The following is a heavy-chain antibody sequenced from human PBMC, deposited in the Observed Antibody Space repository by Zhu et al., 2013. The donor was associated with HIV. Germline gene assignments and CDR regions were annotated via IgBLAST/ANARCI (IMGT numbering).Heavy chain of an antibody. J-gene: IGHJ2*01. CDR1: GGTFSSYA. CDR3: ARWVADTAMAENWYFDL. D-gene: IGHD5-18*01. CDR2: IIPIFGTA. Sequence: QVQLVQSGAEVKKPGSSVKVSCKASGGTFSSYAISWVRQAPGQGLEWMGGIIPIFGTANYAQKFQGRVTITADESTSTAYMELSSLRSEDTAVYYCARWVADTAMAENWYFDLWGRGTLVTVSS. V-gene: IGHV1-69*01.